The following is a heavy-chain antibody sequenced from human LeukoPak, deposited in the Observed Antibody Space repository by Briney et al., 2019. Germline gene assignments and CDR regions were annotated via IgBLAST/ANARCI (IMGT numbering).Heavy chain of an antibody. Sequence: ASVKVSCKASGYTFTSYCMHWVRQAPGQGLEWMGIINPSGGSTSYAQKFQGRVTMTTHISTATAFMELTSLRSDDTAVYYCALTGARGYQLLQLAPYYYMDVWGKGTTVTVSS. D-gene: IGHD2-2*01. V-gene: IGHV1-46*01. J-gene: IGHJ6*03. CDR2: INPSGGST. CDR1: GYTFTSYC. CDR3: ALTGARGYQLLQLAPYYYMDV.